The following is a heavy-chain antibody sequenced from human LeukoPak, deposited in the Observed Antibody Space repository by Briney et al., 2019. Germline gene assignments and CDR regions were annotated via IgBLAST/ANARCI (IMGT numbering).Heavy chain of an antibody. J-gene: IGHJ4*02. CDR3: AKGTGRYWTFFDY. CDR2: ISWNSGSI. V-gene: IGHV3-9*01. Sequence: GGSLRLSCAPSGFTFDDYAIHWVRQGPGKGLEWVSGISWNSGSIDYAASVKGRFTISRDNAKNSLYLQMNSLRPEDTALYYCAKGTGRYWTFFDYWGRGTLVTVST. D-gene: IGHD1-26*01. CDR1: GFTFDDYA.